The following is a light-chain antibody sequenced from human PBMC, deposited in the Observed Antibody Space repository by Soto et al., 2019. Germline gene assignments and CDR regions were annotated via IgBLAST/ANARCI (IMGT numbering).Light chain of an antibody. CDR3: VLYMGSGIWV. J-gene: IGLJ3*02. Sequence: QTVVTQEPSFSVSPGRTVTLTCGLTSGSVSTSYYPSWYQQTPGQTPRTLMYNTNTRSSGVPDRFSGSILGNKAALTITGAQADDESDYYCVLYMGSGIWVFGGGTKLTVL. CDR2: NTN. V-gene: IGLV8-61*01. CDR1: SGSVSTSYY.